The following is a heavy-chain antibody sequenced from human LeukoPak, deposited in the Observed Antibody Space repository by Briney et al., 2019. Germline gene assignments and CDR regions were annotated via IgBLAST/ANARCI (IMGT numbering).Heavy chain of an antibody. D-gene: IGHD5-18*01. CDR3: AKGRAWIQLWLFDY. CDR2: IKQDGSEK. J-gene: IGHJ4*02. V-gene: IGHV3-7*03. Sequence: GGSLRLSCAASGFTFSSYWMSWVRQAPGKGLEWVANIKQDGSEKYYVDSVKGRFTISRDNSRNTLYLQMNSLRAEDTAVYYCAKGRAWIQLWLFDYWGQGTLVTVSS. CDR1: GFTFSSYW.